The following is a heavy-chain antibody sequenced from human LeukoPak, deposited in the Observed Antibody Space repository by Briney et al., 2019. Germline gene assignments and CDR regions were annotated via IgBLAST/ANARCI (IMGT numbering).Heavy chain of an antibody. CDR2: IWFDGSSE. D-gene: IGHD6-13*01. CDR1: GFTFGNYG. V-gene: IGHV3-33*01. J-gene: IGHJ4*02. CDR3: ARGGDSSSWYYFDY. Sequence: GGSLRLSCAASGFTFGNYGMHWVRQAPGKGLEWVAVIWFDGSSENYADSVKGRFTISRDNSKSMLYLLTNSLRAEDTAVYYCARGGDSSSWYYFDYWGQGTLVTVSS.